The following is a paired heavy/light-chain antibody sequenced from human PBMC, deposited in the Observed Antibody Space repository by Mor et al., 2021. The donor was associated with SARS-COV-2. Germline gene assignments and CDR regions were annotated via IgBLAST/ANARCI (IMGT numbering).Light chain of an antibody. Sequence: QSVLTQPPSVSAAPGQKVTISCSGSSSNIGNNYVSWYQQLPGTAPKLLIYDNNKRPSGIPDRFSGSKSGTSATLGITGLQTGDEADYYCGTWDSSLGWVFGGGTKLTVL. CDR1: SSNIGNNY. J-gene: IGLJ3*02. V-gene: IGLV1-51*01. CDR2: DNN. CDR3: GTWDSSLGWV.
Heavy chain of an antibody. D-gene: IGHD2-15*01. CDR2: INHSGST. V-gene: IGHV4-34*01. J-gene: IGHJ6*02. Sequence: QVQLQQWGAGLLKPSETLSLTCAVYGGSFSGYYWSWIRQPPGKGLEWIGEINHSGSTNYNPSLKSRVTISVDTSKNQFSLKLSSVTAADTAVYYCARGPEVVVAATGYYYGMDVWGQGTTVTVSS. CDR3: ARGPEVVVAATGYYYGMDV. CDR1: GGSFSGYY.